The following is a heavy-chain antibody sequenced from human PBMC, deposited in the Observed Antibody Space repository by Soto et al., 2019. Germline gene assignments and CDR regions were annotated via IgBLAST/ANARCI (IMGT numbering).Heavy chain of an antibody. Sequence: PGGSLRLSCAASGFTFSSYAMSWVRQAPGKGLEWVSAISGSGGSTYYADSVKGRFTISRDNSKNTLYLQMNSLRAEDTAVYYCAKAPFAYHYYYDSSGYNNWFDPWGQGTLVTVSS. J-gene: IGHJ5*02. CDR3: AKAPFAYHYYYDSSGYNNWFDP. D-gene: IGHD3-22*01. CDR2: ISGSGGST. CDR1: GFTFSSYA. V-gene: IGHV3-23*01.